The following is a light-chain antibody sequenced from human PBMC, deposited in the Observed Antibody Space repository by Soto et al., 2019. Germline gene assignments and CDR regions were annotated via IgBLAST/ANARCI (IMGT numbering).Light chain of an antibody. CDR1: QSVSSN. CDR3: QQYNDWPPLT. Sequence: EIVMTQSPATLSVSPGERATLSCRASQSVSSNLAWYQQKPGQAPRLLIYGASTRATGVPARFSGNGSGTEFTLTISSLQSEDLALYYCQQYNDWPPLTFGGGTKVEL. CDR2: GAS. J-gene: IGKJ4*01. V-gene: IGKV3-15*01.